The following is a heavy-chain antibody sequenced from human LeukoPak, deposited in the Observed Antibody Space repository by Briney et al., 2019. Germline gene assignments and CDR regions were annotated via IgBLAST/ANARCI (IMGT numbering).Heavy chain of an antibody. D-gene: IGHD2-21*02. CDR2: IIPIFGTA. Sequence: ASVKVSCKASGGTFSSYAISWVRQAPGQGLEWMGGIIPIFGTANYAQKFQGRVTITADEYTSTAYMELSRLRSEDTAGYYCARAFCGGDCYYHPWGQGTLVTVSS. CDR3: ARAFCGGDCYYHP. CDR1: GGTFSSYA. V-gene: IGHV1-69*01. J-gene: IGHJ5*02.